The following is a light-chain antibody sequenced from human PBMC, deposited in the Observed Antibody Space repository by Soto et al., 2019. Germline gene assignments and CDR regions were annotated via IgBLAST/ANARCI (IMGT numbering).Light chain of an antibody. Sequence: IQLTQSPSSLCASVGDRVAITCRASQGISSSLAWYQQQPGKAPTLLIYAASTVQSGVPSRFSGSGSGTAFTLTIHSLQPADFATSYCQQIQSFPLPLGGGTKVDIK. CDR3: QQIQSFPLP. V-gene: IGKV1-9*01. CDR1: QGISSS. J-gene: IGKJ4*01. CDR2: AAS.